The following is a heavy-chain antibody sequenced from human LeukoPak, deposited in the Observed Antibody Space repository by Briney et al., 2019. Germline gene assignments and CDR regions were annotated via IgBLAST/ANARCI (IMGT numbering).Heavy chain of an antibody. V-gene: IGHV4-39*01. CDR3: ARHKGNDFWSGYTYYYYYMDV. J-gene: IGHJ6*03. CDR2: IYYSGST. CDR1: GGSISSSSYY. D-gene: IGHD3-3*01. Sequence: PPETLSLTCTVSGGSISSSSYYWGWIRQPPGKGLEWIGSIYYSGSTYYNPSLKSRVTISVDTSKNQFSLKLSSVTAADTTVYYCARHKGNDFWSGYTYYYYYMDVWGKGTTVTVSS.